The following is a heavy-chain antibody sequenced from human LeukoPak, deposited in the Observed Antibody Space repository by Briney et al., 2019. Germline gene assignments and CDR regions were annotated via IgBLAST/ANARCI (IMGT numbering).Heavy chain of an antibody. V-gene: IGHV3-21*01. Sequence: GSLRLSCAASGFTFSSYMMNWVRQAPGKGLEWVSSINSGSTYTYYTESVKGRFTISRDNARNSLYLQMNSLRAEDTAVYYCARDETPTNGYDSYDFWGQGTLVTVST. D-gene: IGHD5-12*01. CDR3: ARDETPTNGYDSYDF. J-gene: IGHJ4*02. CDR1: GFTFSSYM. CDR2: INSGSTYT.